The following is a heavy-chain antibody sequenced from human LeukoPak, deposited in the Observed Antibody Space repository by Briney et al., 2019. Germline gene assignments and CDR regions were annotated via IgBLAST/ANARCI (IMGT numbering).Heavy chain of an antibody. CDR2: IYSGGST. J-gene: IGHJ3*02. V-gene: IGHV3-53*01. Sequence: GGSLRLSCAASGFTFNDYGMSWVRQAPGKGLEWVSVIYSGGSTYYADSVKGRFTISRDNSKNTLYLQMNSLRAEDTAVYYCAKDTSVGAFDIWGQGTMVTVPS. CDR1: GFTFNDYG. D-gene: IGHD5/OR15-5a*01. CDR3: AKDTSVGAFDI.